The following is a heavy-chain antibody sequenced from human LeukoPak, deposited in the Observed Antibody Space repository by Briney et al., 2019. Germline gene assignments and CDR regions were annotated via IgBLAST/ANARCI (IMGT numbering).Heavy chain of an antibody. J-gene: IGHJ4*02. Sequence: GGSLRLSCAASGFTFSSYGMHWVRQAPGKGLEWVAFIRYDGSNKYYADSVKGRFTISRDNSKNTLYLQMNSLRAEDTAVYYCARVKWSSSPFDYWGQGTLVTVSS. CDR1: GFTFSSYG. V-gene: IGHV3-30*02. CDR2: IRYDGSNK. D-gene: IGHD6-13*01. CDR3: ARVKWSSSPFDY.